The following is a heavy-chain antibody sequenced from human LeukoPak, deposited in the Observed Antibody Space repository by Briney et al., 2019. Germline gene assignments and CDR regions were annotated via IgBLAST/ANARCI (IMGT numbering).Heavy chain of an antibody. CDR2: VYYSGST. Sequence: PSETLSLTCTVSGGSISSSNYYWGWIRQPPGKGLEWIGSVYYSGSTHYNPSLKSRVTISVDTSKTQFSLNLLSVTAADSAVYFCARDRDGMGVWGQGTTVTVSS. CDR3: ARDRDGMGV. V-gene: IGHV4-39*02. J-gene: IGHJ6*02. CDR1: GGSISSSNYY.